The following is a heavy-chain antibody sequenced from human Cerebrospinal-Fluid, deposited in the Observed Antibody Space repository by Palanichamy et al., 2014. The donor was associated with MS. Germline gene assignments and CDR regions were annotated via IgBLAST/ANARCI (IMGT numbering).Heavy chain of an antibody. V-gene: IGHV1-2*04. D-gene: IGHD4-11*01. CDR3: AKGARDSNYAGGMDV. CDR2: INPNSGGT. J-gene: IGHJ6*02. Sequence: QVHLVQSGAEAKKPGASVKVSCRASGYTFSGYYMHWVRQAPGQGLEWMGWINPNSGGTNYAQNFQGWVTMTRDTSSATAYLEPRRLKSDDTALYYCAKGARDSNYAGGMDVWGQGTMVTVSS. CDR1: GYTFSGYY.